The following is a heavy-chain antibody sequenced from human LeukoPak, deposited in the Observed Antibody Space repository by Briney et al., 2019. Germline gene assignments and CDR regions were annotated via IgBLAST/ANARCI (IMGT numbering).Heavy chain of an antibody. J-gene: IGHJ4*02. CDR1: GFTFSTYD. CDR2: ISYDGSIK. D-gene: IGHD5-24*01. Sequence: PGGSLRLSCAASGFTFSTYDMGWVRQAPGRGLEWVTVISYDGSIKYYADSVKGRFTISRDNSKNTVYLQMHSLRDEDTAVYYCAKGGEMATIEESDYWGQGTLVTVSS. CDR3: AKGGEMATIEESDY. V-gene: IGHV3-30*18.